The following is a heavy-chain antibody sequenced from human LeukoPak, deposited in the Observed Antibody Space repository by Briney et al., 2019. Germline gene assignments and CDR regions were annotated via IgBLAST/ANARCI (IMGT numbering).Heavy chain of an antibody. J-gene: IGHJ4*02. CDR1: GFTFSSYS. CDR3: AKVYGFWSGFDY. Sequence: PGGSLRLSCAASGFTFSSYSMNWVRQAPGKGLEWVSSISSSSSYIYYADSVKGRFTISRDNSKNTLYLQMNSLRAEDTAVYYCAKVYGFWSGFDYWGQGTLVTVSS. D-gene: IGHD3-3*01. V-gene: IGHV3-21*01. CDR2: ISSSSSYI.